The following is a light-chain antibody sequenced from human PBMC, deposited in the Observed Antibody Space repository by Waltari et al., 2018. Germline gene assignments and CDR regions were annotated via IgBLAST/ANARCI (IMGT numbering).Light chain of an antibody. CDR1: NNIRSY. J-gene: IGKJ2*03. Sequence: DLQMTQSPSSLSASVGDRVTISCRASNNIRSYLSWYQQKPGIAPKLVIYAASTLQSGVPSRFSGSGSGTNFTLTITSLQAEDFATYFCQASYTTPYSFGQGTKVEIK. V-gene: IGKV1-39*01. CDR2: AAS. CDR3: QASYTTPYS.